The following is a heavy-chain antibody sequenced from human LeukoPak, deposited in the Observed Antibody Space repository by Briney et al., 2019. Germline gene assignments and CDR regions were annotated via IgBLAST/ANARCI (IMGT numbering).Heavy chain of an antibody. Sequence: SETLSLTCAVYGGSFSGYYWSWIRQPPGKGLEWIGEINHSGSTYYNPSLKSRVTISVDTSKNQFSLKLSSVTAADTAVYYCARTDARSSGYYGYGMDVWGQGTTVTVSS. V-gene: IGHV4-34*01. D-gene: IGHD3-3*01. CDR1: GGSFSGYY. CDR3: ARTDARSSGYYGYGMDV. J-gene: IGHJ6*02. CDR2: INHSGST.